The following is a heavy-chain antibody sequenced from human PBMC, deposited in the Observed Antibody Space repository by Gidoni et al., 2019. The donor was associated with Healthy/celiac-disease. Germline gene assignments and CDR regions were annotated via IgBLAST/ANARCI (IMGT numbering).Heavy chain of an antibody. CDR3: ARDDGSSWPFDY. CDR1: GFPFSSYG. D-gene: IGHD6-13*01. CDR2: ISSSSSYI. Sequence: EVQLVESGGGLVKPGGSLRLFCASSGFPFSSYGMNWVRQAPGKGLGWVSSISSSSSYIYYADSVKGRFTISRDNAKNSLYLQMNSLRAEDTAVYYCARDDGSSWPFDYWGQGTLVTVSS. J-gene: IGHJ4*02. V-gene: IGHV3-21*01.